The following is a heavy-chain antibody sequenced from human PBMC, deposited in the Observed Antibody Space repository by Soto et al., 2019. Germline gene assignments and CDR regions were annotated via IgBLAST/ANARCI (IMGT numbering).Heavy chain of an antibody. CDR3: ARATPVVGYDY. V-gene: IGHV3-23*01. Sequence: PGGSLRLSCAASRFTFSSYAMSWVRQAPGKGPEWVSAISGSGGSTYYADSVKGRFTISRDNAENTLYLQMNSLRAEDSAVYYCARATPVVGYDYWGQGTLVTAPQ. D-gene: IGHD1-26*01. CDR1: RFTFSSYA. J-gene: IGHJ4*02. CDR2: ISGSGGST.